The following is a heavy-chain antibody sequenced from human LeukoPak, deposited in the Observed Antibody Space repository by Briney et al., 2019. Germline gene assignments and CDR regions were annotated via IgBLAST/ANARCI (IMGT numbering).Heavy chain of an antibody. Sequence: ASVKVSCKASGGTFSSYAISWVRQAPGQGLEWMGGIIPIFGTANYAQKFQGRVTITADKSTSTAYMELRSLRSDDTAVYYCARANDFWSGSNYYFDYWGQGTLVTVSS. CDR1: GGTFSSYA. CDR2: IIPIFGTA. D-gene: IGHD3-3*01. J-gene: IGHJ4*02. V-gene: IGHV1-69*06. CDR3: ARANDFWSGSNYYFDY.